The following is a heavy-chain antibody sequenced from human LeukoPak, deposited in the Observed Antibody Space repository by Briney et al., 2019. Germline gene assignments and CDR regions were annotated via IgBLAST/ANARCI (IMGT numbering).Heavy chain of an antibody. CDR3: AHEYCSGGSCSCWFDP. J-gene: IGHJ5*02. V-gene: IGHV3-30*02. CDR1: GFTFSSYG. D-gene: IGHD2-15*01. CDR2: IRYDGSNK. Sequence: PGGSLRLFCAASGFTFSSYGMHWVRQAPGKGLEWVAFIRYDGSNKYYADSVKGRFTISRDNSKNTLYLQMNSLRAEDTAVYYCAHEYCSGGSCSCWFDPWGQGTLVTVSS.